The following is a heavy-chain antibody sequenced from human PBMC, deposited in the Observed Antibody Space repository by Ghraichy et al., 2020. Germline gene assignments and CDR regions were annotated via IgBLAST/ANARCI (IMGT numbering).Heavy chain of an antibody. CDR3: ARFYDYVWGSYRP. CDR2: INHSGST. J-gene: IGHJ4*02. D-gene: IGHD3-16*02. V-gene: IGHV4-34*01. Sequence: SETLSLTCAVYGGSFSGYYWSWIRQPPGKGLEWIGEINHSGSTNYNPSLKSRVTISVDTSKNQFSLKLSSVTAADTAVYYCARFYDYVWGSYRPWGQGTLVTVSS. CDR1: GGSFSGYY.